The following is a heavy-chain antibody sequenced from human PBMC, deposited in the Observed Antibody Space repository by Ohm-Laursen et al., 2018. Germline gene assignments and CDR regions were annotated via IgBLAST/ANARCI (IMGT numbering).Heavy chain of an antibody. D-gene: IGHD7-27*01. V-gene: IGHV1-46*01. CDR2: INPSGGST. CDR1: GYTFTSYY. Sequence: ASVKVSCKASGYTFTSYYIHWVRQAPGQGLEWMGIINPSGGSTKYAQKFQGRVTMTRDTSTSTVYMELSSLRSEDTAVYYCARDLGLVGTNWGYYFNYWGQGTLVTASS. CDR3: ARDLGLVGTNWGYYFNY. J-gene: IGHJ4*02.